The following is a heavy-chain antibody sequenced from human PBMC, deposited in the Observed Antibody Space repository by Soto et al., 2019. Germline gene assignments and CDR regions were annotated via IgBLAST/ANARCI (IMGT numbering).Heavy chain of an antibody. CDR3: VRDHYCSSSNCDFRTGNY. D-gene: IGHD3-3*01. J-gene: IGHJ4*02. V-gene: IGHV1-18*01. CDR2: ISGDNVNT. Sequence: QVQLVQSGAEVKKPGASVRVSCKASGYSFTNYGISWVRQAPGQGLEWMGWISGDNVNTNYIEKLQGRVTITADKATTTDDMELRSLRSDDTALYYCVRDHYCSSSNCDFRTGNYWGQGTLVTVSS. CDR1: GYSFTNYG.